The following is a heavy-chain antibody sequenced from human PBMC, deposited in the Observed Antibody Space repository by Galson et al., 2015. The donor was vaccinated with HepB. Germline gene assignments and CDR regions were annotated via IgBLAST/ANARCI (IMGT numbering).Heavy chain of an antibody. Sequence: SVKVSCKASGDTFSDYTITWVRQAPGQGFEWVGRIIPSLGIRDYAQKFKGRVTIIADTSTNTAYMELSSLRSEDTALYFCAREVRALNDWGQGTLITVSS. J-gene: IGHJ4*02. CDR3: AREVRALND. CDR2: IIPSLGIR. V-gene: IGHV1-69*04. CDR1: GDTFSDYT. D-gene: IGHD1-1*01.